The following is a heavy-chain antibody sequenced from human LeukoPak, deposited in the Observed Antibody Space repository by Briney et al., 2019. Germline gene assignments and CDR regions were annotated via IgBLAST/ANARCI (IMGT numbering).Heavy chain of an antibody. J-gene: IGHJ4*02. V-gene: IGHV4-38-2*02. Sequence: SETLSLTCTVSGYSISSTYYWGWIRQPPGKGLEWVGSVFHSGNTYYNPSLKSRPTISADTSKNQFSLTLTSVTAAHTAVYYCARDRSVGVLPAPPFDFWGQGTLATVSS. CDR1: GYSISSTYY. CDR3: ARDRSVGVLPAPPFDF. CDR2: VFHSGNT. D-gene: IGHD6-6*01.